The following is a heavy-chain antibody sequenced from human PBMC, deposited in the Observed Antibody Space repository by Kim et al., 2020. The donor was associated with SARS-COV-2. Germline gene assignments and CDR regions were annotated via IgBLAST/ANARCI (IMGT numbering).Heavy chain of an antibody. CDR2: ISYDGSNK. Sequence: GGSLRLSCAASGFTFSSYAMHWVRQAPGKGLEWVAVISYDGSNKYYADSVKGRFTISRDNSKNTLYLQMNSLRAEDTAVYYCANSEGARYYYYYGMDVWGQGTTVTVSS. J-gene: IGHJ6*02. D-gene: IGHD1-26*01. CDR1: GFTFSSYA. V-gene: IGHV3-30-3*01. CDR3: ANSEGARYYYYYGMDV.